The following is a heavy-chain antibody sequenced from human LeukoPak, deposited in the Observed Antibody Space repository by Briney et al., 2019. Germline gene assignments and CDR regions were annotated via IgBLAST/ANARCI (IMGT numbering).Heavy chain of an antibody. V-gene: IGHV3-74*01. CDR2: MKSDRNEI. D-gene: IGHD7-27*01. CDR3: VKDHSGTGRAFDV. CDR1: GFSFSGTW. J-gene: IGHJ3*01. Sequence: TGGSLRLSCAGSGFSFSGTWMHWLRQVPGEGPVWVSGMKSDRNEINYADSVKGRSTISRDNDRNTLHLQMNSLRVEDTAVYYCVKDHSGTGRAFDVWGQGTKVTVSA.